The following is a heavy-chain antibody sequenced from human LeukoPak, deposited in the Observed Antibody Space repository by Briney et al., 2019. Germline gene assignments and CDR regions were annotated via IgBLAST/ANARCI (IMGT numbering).Heavy chain of an antibody. J-gene: IGHJ3*02. D-gene: IGHD2-21*02. CDR1: GGSISSYY. CDR2: IYYSGST. Sequence: PSETLSLTCTVSGGSISSYYWSWIRQPPGKGLEWIGYIYYSGSTNYYPSLKSRVTISVDTSKNQFSLKLSSVTAADTAVYYCAVGVVVTGAFDIWGQGTMVTVSS. CDR3: AVGVVVTGAFDI. V-gene: IGHV4-59*01.